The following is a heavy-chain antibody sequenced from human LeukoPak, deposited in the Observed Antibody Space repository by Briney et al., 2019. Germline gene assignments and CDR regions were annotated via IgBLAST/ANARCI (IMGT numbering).Heavy chain of an antibody. V-gene: IGHV4-34*01. CDR2: INHSGST. CDR3: ARRVEARRAGWFDP. CDR1: GGSFSGYY. J-gene: IGHJ5*02. Sequence: SETLSLTCAVYGGSFSGYYWSWIRQPPGKGLEWIGEINHSGSTNYNPSLKSRVTISVDTSKNQFSLKLSSVTAADTAVYYCARRVEARRAGWFDPWGQGTLVTVSS. D-gene: IGHD6-6*01.